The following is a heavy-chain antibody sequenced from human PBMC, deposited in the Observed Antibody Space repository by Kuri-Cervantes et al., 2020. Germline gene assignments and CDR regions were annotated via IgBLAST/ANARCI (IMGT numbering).Heavy chain of an antibody. J-gene: IGHJ6*02. CDR1: GFTFGSYS. CDR2: ISSSSSSTI. Sequence: GSLRLSCAASGFTFGSYSMNWVRQAPGKGPEWVSYISSSSSSTIYYADSVKGRFTISRDNSKNTLYLQMNSLRAEDTAVYYCAREGGRGGMDVWGQGTTVTVSS. V-gene: IGHV3-48*01. D-gene: IGHD2-15*01. CDR3: AREGGRGGMDV.